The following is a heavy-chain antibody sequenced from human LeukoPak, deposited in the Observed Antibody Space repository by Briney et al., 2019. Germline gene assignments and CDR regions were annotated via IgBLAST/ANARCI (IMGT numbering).Heavy chain of an antibody. CDR2: INLDGSEK. CDR1: GFRFSAYW. Sequence: GGSLRPSCAASGFRFSAYWMSWVRQAPGRGLEWVANINLDGSEKYYVDSVKGRFTISRDNAKSSVYLQMNSLRPEDTAVYYCARDDYGPAGYGGQGTLVTVSS. V-gene: IGHV3-7*01. D-gene: IGHD4-17*01. J-gene: IGHJ4*02. CDR3: ARDDYGPAGY.